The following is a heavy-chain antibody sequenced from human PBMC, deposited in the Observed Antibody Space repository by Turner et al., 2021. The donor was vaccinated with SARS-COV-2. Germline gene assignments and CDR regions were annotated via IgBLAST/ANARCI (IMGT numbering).Heavy chain of an antibody. Sequence: QVPLQESGPGLVKPSETLSLSCTVSGFSITRTNFFWGWIRQSPGKGLEGMGTFSYSGSTFYNPSFKGRVTMSADPSKRQFFLRLTSVTAADTAVYYCARLYHHDTSGVDFWGQGTQVTVSS. V-gene: IGHV4-39*01. D-gene: IGHD3-22*01. CDR3: ARLYHHDTSGVDF. CDR2: FSYSGST. CDR1: GFSITRTNFF. J-gene: IGHJ4*02.